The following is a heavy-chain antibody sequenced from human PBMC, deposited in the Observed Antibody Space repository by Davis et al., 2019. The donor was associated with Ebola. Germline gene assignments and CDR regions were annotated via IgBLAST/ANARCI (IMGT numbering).Heavy chain of an antibody. D-gene: IGHD6-6*01. J-gene: IGHJ4*02. CDR3: ARRAGSSWSNGY. V-gene: IGHV4-59*12. Sequence: PSETLSLTCTVSGGSISSYYWSWIRQPPGKGLEWIGYIYYSGSTNYNPSLKSRVTISLDTSKNQFSLKLSSVTAADTAVYYCARRAGSSWSNGYWGQGTLVTVSS. CDR2: IYYSGST. CDR1: GGSISSYY.